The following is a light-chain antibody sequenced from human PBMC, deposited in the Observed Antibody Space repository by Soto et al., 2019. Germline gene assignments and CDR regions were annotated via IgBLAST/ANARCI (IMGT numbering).Light chain of an antibody. J-gene: IGLJ3*02. V-gene: IGLV4-69*01. CDR1: SRHSTYA. CDR3: QTWGTGIHRV. Sequence: QPVLTQSPSASASLGASVKLTCTLSSRHSTYAIAWHQQRPEKGPRYLMKLNSDGSHTKGDGIPDRFSGSSSGAERYLTISSLQSEDEADYYCQTWGTGIHRVFGGGTKLTVL. CDR2: LNSDGSH.